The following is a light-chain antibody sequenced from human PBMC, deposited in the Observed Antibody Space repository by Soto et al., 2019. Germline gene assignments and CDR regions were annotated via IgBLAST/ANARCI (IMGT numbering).Light chain of an antibody. Sequence: QSALTQPASVSGSPGQSITISCTGTSSDVGRYNYVSWYQQHPGKAPKLMIYDVGNRPSGVSNRFSGSKSGNTASLTISGLQPEDEADYYCSSYTSSSTLYVFGTGTKVTVL. CDR3: SSYTSSSTLYV. CDR1: SSDVGRYNY. CDR2: DVG. J-gene: IGLJ1*01. V-gene: IGLV2-14*03.